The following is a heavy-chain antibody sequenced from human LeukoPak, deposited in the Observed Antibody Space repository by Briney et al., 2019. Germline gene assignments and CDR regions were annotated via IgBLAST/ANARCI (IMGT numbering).Heavy chain of an antibody. Sequence: PGGSLRLFCAASGFTFSSNWMTWVRQAPGKGLEWVANIEEDGSETYYVDSVKGRFIISRDNANKLLSLQMNSLRVEDTAVYYCARATRQGSYSFGSGTYYGLSAWGQGTLVTVSS. CDR3: ARATRQGSYSFGSGTYYGLSA. CDR2: IEEDGSET. J-gene: IGHJ4*02. V-gene: IGHV3-7*01. D-gene: IGHD3-10*01. CDR1: GFTFSSNW.